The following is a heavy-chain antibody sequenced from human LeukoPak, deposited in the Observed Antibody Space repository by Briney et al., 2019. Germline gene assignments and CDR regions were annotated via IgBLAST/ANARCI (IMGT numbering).Heavy chain of an antibody. CDR2: VSYSGGT. Sequence: SETLSLTCTVSGDSVSGHYWSWLRQTPGKGLEWIGYVSYSGGTNYNPSLKRRVSISLDTSKNQFSLKLSSPAAADPAVYYCARAPMAITTSAFPDAFDFWGQGTMVTVSS. D-gene: IGHD5-12*01. V-gene: IGHV4-59*02. CDR3: ARAPMAITTSAFPDAFDF. J-gene: IGHJ3*01. CDR1: GDSVSGHY.